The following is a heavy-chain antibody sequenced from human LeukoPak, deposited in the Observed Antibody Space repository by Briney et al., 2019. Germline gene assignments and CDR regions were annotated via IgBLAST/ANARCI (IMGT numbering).Heavy chain of an antibody. CDR2: INPGGGST. Sequence: GASVTVSCKASGYTFTGYYMHWVRQAPGQGLEWMGIINPGGGSTSYAQKFQGRVTMTRDTSTSTVYMELSSLRSEDTAVYYCARDGYSFPPYNWFDPWGQGTLVTVSS. D-gene: IGHD5-18*01. CDR3: ARDGYSFPPYNWFDP. V-gene: IGHV1-46*01. CDR1: GYTFTGYY. J-gene: IGHJ5*02.